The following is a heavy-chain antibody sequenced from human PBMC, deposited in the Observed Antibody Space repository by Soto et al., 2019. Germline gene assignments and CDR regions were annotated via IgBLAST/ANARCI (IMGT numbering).Heavy chain of an antibody. Sequence: PGGSLRLSCAASGFTFSSYSMNWVRQAPGKGLEWVSSISSSSSYIYYADSVKGRFTISRDNAKNSLYLQMNSLRAEDTAVYYCARVMGDARHSGFDYWGQGTLVTVSS. CDR1: GFTFSSYS. CDR3: ARVMGDARHSGFDY. CDR2: ISSSSSYI. D-gene: IGHD1-26*01. V-gene: IGHV3-21*01. J-gene: IGHJ4*02.